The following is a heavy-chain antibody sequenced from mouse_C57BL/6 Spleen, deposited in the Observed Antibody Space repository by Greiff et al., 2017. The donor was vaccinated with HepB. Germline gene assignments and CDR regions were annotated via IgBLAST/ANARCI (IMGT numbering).Heavy chain of an antibody. V-gene: IGHV1-18*01. CDR3: ARLEPTSSSWFAY. J-gene: IGHJ3*01. D-gene: IGHD1-1*01. CDR2: INPNNGGT. Sequence: EVQLQQSGPELVKPGASVKIPCKASGYTFTDHNMDWVKQSHGKSLEWIGDINPNNGGTIYNQKFKGKATLTVDKSSSTGHMERRSLTSEDTAFYYSARLEPTSSSWFAYWGQGTLVTVSA. CDR1: GYTFTDHN.